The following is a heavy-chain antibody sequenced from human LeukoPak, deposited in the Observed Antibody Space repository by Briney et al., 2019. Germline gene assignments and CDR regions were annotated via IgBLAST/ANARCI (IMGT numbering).Heavy chain of an antibody. J-gene: IGHJ4*02. V-gene: IGHV5-51*01. D-gene: IGHD3-10*01. Sequence: GESLKISCKGSGYNFTNSWIGWVRQMPGKGLEWMGIIYPGDSDTRYSPSFQGQVTFSADKSIGTAYLQWSSLRASDTAMYYCARQYNYGLFDYWGQGTPVTVSS. CDR1: GYNFTNSW. CDR3: ARQYNYGLFDY. CDR2: IYPGDSDT.